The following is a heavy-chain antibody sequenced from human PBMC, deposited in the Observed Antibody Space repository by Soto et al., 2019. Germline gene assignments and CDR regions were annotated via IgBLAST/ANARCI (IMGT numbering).Heavy chain of an antibody. CDR3: ARGSNSNNWNLFDY. CDR1: GFTISSNY. CDR2: MYAAGST. D-gene: IGHD1-1*01. J-gene: IGHJ4*02. Sequence: EVQLVESGGGLVQPGGSLRLSCAVTGFTISSNYMNWVRQAPGKGLEWVSVMYAAGSTYYEVSVKGRFNISRDNFKNTVYLHMNSLRGEDTAVYYCARGSNSNNWNLFDYWSQGNLVTVTP. V-gene: IGHV3-66*01.